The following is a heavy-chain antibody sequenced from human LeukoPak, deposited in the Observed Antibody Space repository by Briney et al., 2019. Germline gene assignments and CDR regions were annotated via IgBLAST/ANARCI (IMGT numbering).Heavy chain of an antibody. Sequence: SETLSLTCAVYGGSFSDYYWSWIRQPPGKGLEWIGSIYYSGSTYYNPSHKSRVTMSVDTSKNQFSLKLSSVTAADTAVYYCARSMYYYDSSGYHNYFDYWGQGTLVTVSS. CDR1: GGSFSDYY. J-gene: IGHJ4*02. V-gene: IGHV4-34*01. CDR3: ARSMYYYDSSGYHNYFDY. D-gene: IGHD3-22*01. CDR2: IYYSGST.